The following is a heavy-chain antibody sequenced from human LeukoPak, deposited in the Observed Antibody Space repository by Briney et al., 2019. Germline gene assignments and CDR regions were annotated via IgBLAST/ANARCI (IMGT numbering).Heavy chain of an antibody. V-gene: IGHV4-61*02. D-gene: IGHD2-15*01. J-gene: IGHJ4*02. CDR1: GGSISSGSYY. CDR2: IYTSGST. Sequence: NPSQTLSLTCTVSGGSISSGSYYWSWIRQPAGKGLEWIGRIYTSGSTNYNPSLKSRVTISVDTSKNQFSPKLSSVTAADTAVYYCARFPKPYCSGGSCYSGYYFDYWGQGTLVTVSS. CDR3: ARFPKPYCSGGSCYSGYYFDY.